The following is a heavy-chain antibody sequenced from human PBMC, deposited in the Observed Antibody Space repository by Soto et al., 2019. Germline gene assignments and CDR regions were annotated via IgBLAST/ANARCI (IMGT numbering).Heavy chain of an antibody. V-gene: IGHV3-15*07. Sequence: LRLSCAASGFTFSNAWMNWVRQAPGKGLEWVGRIKSKTDGGTTDYAAPVKGRFTISRDDSKNTLYLQMNSLKTEDTAVYYCTKDLRPKHNPIDYWGQGTLVTVS. CDR2: IKSKTDGGTT. J-gene: IGHJ4*02. D-gene: IGHD2-21*01. CDR3: TKDLRPKHNPIDY. CDR1: GFTFSNAW.